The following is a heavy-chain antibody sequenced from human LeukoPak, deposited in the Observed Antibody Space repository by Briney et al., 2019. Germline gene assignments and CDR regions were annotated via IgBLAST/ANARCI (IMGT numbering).Heavy chain of an antibody. CDR2: IYTSGST. J-gene: IGHJ4*02. D-gene: IGHD6-13*01. Sequence: SETLSLTCTVSGGSISSYYWSWIRQPAGKGLEWIGRIYTSGSTNYNPSLKSRVTMSVDTSNNQFSLRLSSVTAADTAVYYCAKYSSSWYALDDWGQGTLVTVSS. CDR1: GGSISSYY. V-gene: IGHV4-4*07. CDR3: AKYSSSWYALDD.